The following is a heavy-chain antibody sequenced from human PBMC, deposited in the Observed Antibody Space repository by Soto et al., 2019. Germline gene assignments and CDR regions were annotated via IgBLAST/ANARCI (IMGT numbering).Heavy chain of an antibody. V-gene: IGHV4-31*03. CDR3: ARDRLMATAGTARHYFGLDV. J-gene: IGHJ6*02. CDR2: IYYSGNT. CDR1: GGSIRSGGYY. Sequence: QVQLQESGPGLVKPSQTLSLTCTVSGGSIRSGGYYWSWVRQNPRRGLEWMGNIYYSGNTYYNPSLKHRLTISVDTSKNQFSLNLSSVTAADTAVYYCARDRLMATAGTARHYFGLDVWGQGTTVTVSS. D-gene: IGHD5-18*01.